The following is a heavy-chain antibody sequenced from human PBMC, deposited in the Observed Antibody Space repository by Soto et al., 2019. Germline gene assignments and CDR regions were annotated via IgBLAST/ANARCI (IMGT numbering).Heavy chain of an antibody. D-gene: IGHD2-2*01. V-gene: IGHV1-69*13. J-gene: IGHJ6*02. Sequence: SVKVSCKASGGTFSSYAISWVRQAPGQGLEWMGGIIPIFGTANYAQKFQGRVTITADESTSTAYVELSSLRSEDTAVYYCARGCSSTSCLGYYYYYYGMDVWGQGTTVTVSS. CDR2: IIPIFGTA. CDR3: ARGCSSTSCLGYYYYYYGMDV. CDR1: GGTFSSYA.